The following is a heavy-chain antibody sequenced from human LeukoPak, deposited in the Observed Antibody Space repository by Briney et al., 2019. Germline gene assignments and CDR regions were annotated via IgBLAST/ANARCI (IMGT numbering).Heavy chain of an antibody. V-gene: IGHV4-39*01. D-gene: IGHD1-1*01. CDR3: ASRVRWNYYLDD. Sequence: PSETLSLTCTVSGGSIGSSSYYWGWIRQPPGEGLEWIGSIYYSGNTYYNPSLKSRVTISVDTSKNQFSLKLGSVTAADTAIYYCASRVRWNYYLDDWGQGTLVTVSA. CDR2: IYYSGNT. J-gene: IGHJ4*02. CDR1: GGSIGSSSYY.